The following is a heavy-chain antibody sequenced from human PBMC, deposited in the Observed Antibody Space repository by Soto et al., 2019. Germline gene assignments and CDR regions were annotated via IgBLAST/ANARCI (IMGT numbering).Heavy chain of an antibody. D-gene: IGHD6-25*01. V-gene: IGHV4-39*01. CDR1: GGSISSNLYY. Sequence: QLHLQESGPGLVKPSETLSLTCAVSGGSISSNLYYWGWIRQPPGKGLEWIGNIYYVGTTYYNPSLRSRVAISADTSKNECSLRLTSVTAADTAVYYCARRRVITAAGNFDCWGQGTLVTVSS. CDR3: ARRRVITAAGNFDC. J-gene: IGHJ4*02. CDR2: IYYVGTT.